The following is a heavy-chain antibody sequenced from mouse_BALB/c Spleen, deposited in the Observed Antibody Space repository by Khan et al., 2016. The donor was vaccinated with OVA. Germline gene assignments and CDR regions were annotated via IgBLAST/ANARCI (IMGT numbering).Heavy chain of an antibody. V-gene: IGHV5-6-5*01. CDR3: AREAYRYDEYYFDY. CDR1: GFTFSSYV. D-gene: IGHD2-14*01. CDR2: ISSGGST. J-gene: IGHJ2*01. Sequence: VQLKESGGDLVKPGGSLKLSCAASGFTFSSYVMSWVRQTPEKRLEWVASISSGGSTYYPDSVKGRFTISRDNARNILYLQMSSLRSEDTAMYYCAREAYRYDEYYFDYWGQGTNLTVSS.